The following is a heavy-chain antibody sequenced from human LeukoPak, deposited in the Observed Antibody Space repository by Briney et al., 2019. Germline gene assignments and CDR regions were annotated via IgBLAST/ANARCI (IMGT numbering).Heavy chain of an antibody. V-gene: IGHV3-30*18. J-gene: IGHJ5*02. Sequence: SGRSLRLSCAASGFTFSSYGMHWVRQAPGKGLEWVAVISYDGSNKYYADSVKGRFTISRDNSKNTLYLQMNSLRAEDTAVYYCAKWGWFGEDNNWLDPWGQRTLVTVSS. CDR2: ISYDGSNK. CDR3: AKWGWFGEDNNWLDP. CDR1: GFTFSSYG. D-gene: IGHD3-10*01.